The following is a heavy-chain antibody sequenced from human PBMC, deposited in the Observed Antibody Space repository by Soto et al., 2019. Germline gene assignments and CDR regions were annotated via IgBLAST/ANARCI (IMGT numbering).Heavy chain of an antibody. J-gene: IGHJ4*02. D-gene: IGHD6-19*01. Sequence: PGGSLRLSCAASGFTFSSYSMNWVRQAPGKGLEWVSSISSSSSYIYYADSVKGRFTISRDNAKNSLYLQMNSLRAEDTAVYCCASRIAVAGLPDYWGQGTLVTVSS. CDR3: ASRIAVAGLPDY. CDR2: ISSSSSYI. CDR1: GFTFSSYS. V-gene: IGHV3-21*01.